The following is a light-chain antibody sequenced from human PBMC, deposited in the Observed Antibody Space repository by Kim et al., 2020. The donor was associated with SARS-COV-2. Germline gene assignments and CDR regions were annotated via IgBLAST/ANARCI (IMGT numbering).Light chain of an antibody. Sequence: ASVGDRVRITCRASQDIRNDLGWYQQKPGESPKRLIYAASNLQSGVPSRFSGSGSGTEFTLTISSLQPEDYATYYCLQHTDFPWTFGQGTKVDIK. CDR3: LQHTDFPWT. J-gene: IGKJ1*01. CDR1: QDIRND. V-gene: IGKV1-17*01. CDR2: AAS.